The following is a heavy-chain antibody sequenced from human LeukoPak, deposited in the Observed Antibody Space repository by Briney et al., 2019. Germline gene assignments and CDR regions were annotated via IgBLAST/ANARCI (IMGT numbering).Heavy chain of an antibody. D-gene: IGHD6-19*01. CDR3: VATQTSGWELDY. CDR2: ISSDGGNR. J-gene: IGHJ4*02. V-gene: IGHV3-64D*06. CDR1: GFTFSNYA. Sequence: QPGGSLRLSCSASGFTFSNYAMHWVRQAPGKGLEYVSAISSDGGNRYCADSVKGRFSISRDNSKNTLFLQMTSLRTEDTAVYYCVATQTSGWELDYWGQGTVVTVSS.